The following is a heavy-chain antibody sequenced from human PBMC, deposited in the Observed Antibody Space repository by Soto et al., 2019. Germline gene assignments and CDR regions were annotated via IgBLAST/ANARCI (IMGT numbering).Heavy chain of an antibody. J-gene: IGHJ3*02. D-gene: IGHD3-22*01. CDR1: GFTFSSYW. CDR3: ARDLGSRGPMIVVVITSPSWAFDI. V-gene: IGHV3-7*01. Sequence: QPGGSLRLSCAASGFTFSSYWMSWVRQAPGKGLEWVANIKQDGSEKYYVDSVKGRFTISRDNAKNSLYLQMNSLRAEDTAVYYCARDLGSRGPMIVVVITSPSWAFDIWGQGTMVTVSS. CDR2: IKQDGSEK.